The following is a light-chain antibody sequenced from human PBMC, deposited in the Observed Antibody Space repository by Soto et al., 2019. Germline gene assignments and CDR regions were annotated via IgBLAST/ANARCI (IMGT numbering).Light chain of an antibody. V-gene: IGKV1-12*01. CDR3: XXXNTFPWT. J-gene: IGKJ1*01. Sequence: DIQMTQSPSSVSASVGDRVTITCRASQGIHTWLAWYQQKPGKAPNLLIYTASSLQSGVPSRFSGSGSGTDFPLTISSLQPEXFATXYXXXXNTFPWTFGQGTKVEIK. CDR2: TAS. CDR1: QGIHTW.